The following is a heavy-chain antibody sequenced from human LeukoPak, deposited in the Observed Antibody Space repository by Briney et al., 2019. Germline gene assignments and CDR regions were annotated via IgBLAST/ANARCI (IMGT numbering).Heavy chain of an antibody. CDR1: GFTFDDYG. CDR2: INWNGGST. J-gene: IGHJ5*02. CDR3: ARAEYRDYDFWSGYSQYNWFDP. D-gene: IGHD3-3*01. V-gene: IGHV3-20*04. Sequence: RPGGSLRLSCAASGFTFDDYGMSWARQAPGKGLEWVSGINWNGGSTGYADSVKGRFTISRDNAKNSLYLQMNSLRAEDTALYYCARAEYRDYDFWSGYSQYNWFDPWGQGTLVTVSS.